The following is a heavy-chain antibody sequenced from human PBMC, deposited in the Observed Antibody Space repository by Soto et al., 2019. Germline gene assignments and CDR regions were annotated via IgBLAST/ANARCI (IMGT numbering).Heavy chain of an antibody. CDR3: STRAYDTNGYYRFDP. CDR1: GGSFSGHS. D-gene: IGHD3-22*01. J-gene: IGHJ5*01. CDR2: INHSGRV. V-gene: IGHV4-34*01. Sequence: SETLSLTCAVYGGSFSGHSWTWIRQSPGKGLEWIGDINHSGRVNYSPSLKSRVTISLDTSKNQFSLTLSAVTAADTAVYYCSTRAYDTNGYYRFDPWGQGTLVTVSS.